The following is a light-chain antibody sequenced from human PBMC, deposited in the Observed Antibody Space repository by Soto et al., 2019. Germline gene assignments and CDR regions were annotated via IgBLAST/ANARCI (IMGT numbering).Light chain of an antibody. V-gene: IGKV3-15*01. Sequence: EIELTHAPCTLSLSPGEKATLSCRASQSVSSNLAWYQQKPGQAPRLLIYGASTRATGIPARFSGSGSGTEFTLTISSLQSEDFAVYYCQQYNNWPKTFGQGTKVDI. CDR3: QQYNNWPKT. CDR1: QSVSSN. J-gene: IGKJ1*01. CDR2: GAS.